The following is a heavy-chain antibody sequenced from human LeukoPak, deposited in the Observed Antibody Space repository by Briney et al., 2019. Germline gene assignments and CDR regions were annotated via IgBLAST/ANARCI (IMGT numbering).Heavy chain of an antibody. CDR1: GGSFSGYY. CDR3: ARRAGGRKFDY. CDR2: INHSGST. V-gene: IGHV4-34*01. Sequence: SETLSLTCAVYGGSFSGYYWSWIRQPPGKGLEWIGEINHSGSTNYNPSLRSRVTISVDTSKNQFPLKLSSVTAADTAVYYCARRAGGRKFDYWGQGTLVTVSS. D-gene: IGHD3-10*01. J-gene: IGHJ4*02.